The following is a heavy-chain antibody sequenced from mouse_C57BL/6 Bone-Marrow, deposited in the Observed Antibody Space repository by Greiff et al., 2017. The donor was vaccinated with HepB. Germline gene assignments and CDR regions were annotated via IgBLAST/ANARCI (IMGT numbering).Heavy chain of an antibody. D-gene: IGHD2-1*01. CDR3: TRKGGIYYGNYDWFAY. J-gene: IGHJ3*01. CDR1: GFTFSDAW. Sequence: EVKLVESGGGLVQPGGSMKLSCAASGFTFSDAWMDWVRQSPEKGLEWVAEIRNKANNHATYYAESVKGRFTISRDDSKSSVYLQMNSLRAEDTGIYYCTRKGGIYYGNYDWFAYWGQGTLVIVSA. CDR2: IRNKANNHAT. V-gene: IGHV6-6*01.